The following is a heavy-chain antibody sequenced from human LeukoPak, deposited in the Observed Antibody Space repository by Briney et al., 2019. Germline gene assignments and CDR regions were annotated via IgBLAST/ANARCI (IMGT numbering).Heavy chain of an antibody. D-gene: IGHD2-15*01. V-gene: IGHV3-23*01. CDR1: GFTFSSYA. CDR3: AKDCKVGPDVYRGGSCEEKFDY. Sequence: PGGSLRLSCAASGFTFSSYAMSWVRQAPGKGLEWVSAISGSGGSTYYADSVKGRFTISRDNSKNTLYLQMNSLRAEDTAVYYCAKDCKVGPDVYRGGSCEEKFDYWGQGTLVTVSS. CDR2: ISGSGGST. J-gene: IGHJ4*02.